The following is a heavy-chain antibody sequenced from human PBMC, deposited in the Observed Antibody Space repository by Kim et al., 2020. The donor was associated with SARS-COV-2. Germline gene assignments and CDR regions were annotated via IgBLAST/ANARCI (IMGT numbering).Heavy chain of an antibody. Sequence: GGSLRLSCAASGFTFSSYAMSWVRQAPGKGLEWVSHISGSGGSTYYADSVQGRFTISRDNSKNTLYLQMNSLRAEDTAVYYCAKDDRAGCSSTSCYAFDIWGQGTLVTFSS. V-gene: IGHV3-23*01. CDR1: GFTFSSYA. J-gene: IGHJ3*02. D-gene: IGHD2-2*01. CDR3: AKDDRAGCSSTSCYAFDI. CDR2: ISGSGGST.